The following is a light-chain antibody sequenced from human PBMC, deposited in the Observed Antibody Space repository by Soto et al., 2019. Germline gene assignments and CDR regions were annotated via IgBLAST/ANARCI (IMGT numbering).Light chain of an antibody. V-gene: IGLV2-14*01. Sequence: QSVLTQPASVSGSPGQSITISCTGTSSDVGGYTYVSWYQQHPGKAPKLMIYDVSNRPSGVSYRFSGSKSGNTASQTISGLQAEDEADYYCSSYTSSSTPGGFGTGTKVTVL. CDR2: DVS. CDR1: SSDVGGYTY. CDR3: SSYTSSSTPGG. J-gene: IGLJ1*01.